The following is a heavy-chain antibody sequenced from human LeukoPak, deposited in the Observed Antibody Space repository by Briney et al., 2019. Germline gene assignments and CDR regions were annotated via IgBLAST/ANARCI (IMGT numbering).Heavy chain of an antibody. Sequence: ASVKVSCKASGYTFTSYYMHWVRQAPGQGLEWMGWINPNSGGTNYAQKFQGRVTMTRDTSISTAYMELSRLRSDDTAVYYCASSGDIVVVPAATHYYYYGMDVWGQGTTVTVSS. CDR3: ASSGDIVVVPAATHYYYYGMDV. J-gene: IGHJ6*02. CDR2: INPNSGGT. D-gene: IGHD2-2*01. CDR1: GYTFTSYY. V-gene: IGHV1-2*02.